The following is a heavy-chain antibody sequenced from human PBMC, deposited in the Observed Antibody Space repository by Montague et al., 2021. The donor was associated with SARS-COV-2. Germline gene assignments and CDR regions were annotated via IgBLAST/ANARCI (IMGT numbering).Heavy chain of an antibody. V-gene: IGHV6-1*01. CDR3: ARDPRCRLSWSFDY. CDR1: GDSVSSNTAA. D-gene: IGHD6-13*01. J-gene: IGHJ4*02. CDR2: THYRSKWYY. Sequence: CAISGDSVSSNTAAWNWLRQSPPTGLEWLGRTHYRSKWYYDYAVSVISRMTISPDTSKNQYSLQLSSVIPEDRAVYYCARDPRCRLSWSFDYWGQGTLVTVSS.